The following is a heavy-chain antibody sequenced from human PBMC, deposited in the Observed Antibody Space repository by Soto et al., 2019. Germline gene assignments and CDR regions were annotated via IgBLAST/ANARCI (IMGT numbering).Heavy chain of an antibody. V-gene: IGHV1-69*01. CDR2: IIPIFGKE. Sequence: QVQLVQSGAEVKKPGSSVRVSCKASGGTFSSYAISWVRQAPGQGLEWMGGIIPIFGKENYAQKFQGRVTITADECTSTAYMELSSLRSEDTAVYYCARDRIAGSKYYFGMGVWGQGTTVNVSS. CDR3: ARDRIAGSKYYFGMGV. CDR1: GGTFSSYA. D-gene: IGHD6-13*01. J-gene: IGHJ6*02.